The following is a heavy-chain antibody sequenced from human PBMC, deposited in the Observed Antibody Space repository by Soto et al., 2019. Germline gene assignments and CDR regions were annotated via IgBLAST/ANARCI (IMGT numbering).Heavy chain of an antibody. D-gene: IGHD6-13*01. V-gene: IGHV3-7*05. CDR1: GFTFSSNW. CDR3: ARDLTRYGSPVVDY. CDR2: IKQDGSEK. J-gene: IGHJ4*02. Sequence: EVQLVESGGGLVQPGGSLRLSCAASGFTFSSNWMTWVRQAPGKGLEWVANIKQDGSEKYYVDSVKGRFTISRDNAKNSLYLQMNSLRAEDTAVYYCARDLTRYGSPVVDYWGQGTLVTVSS.